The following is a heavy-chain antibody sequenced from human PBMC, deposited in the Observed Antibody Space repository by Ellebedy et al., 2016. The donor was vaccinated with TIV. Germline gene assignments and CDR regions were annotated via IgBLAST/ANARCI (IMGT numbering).Heavy chain of an antibody. V-gene: IGHV3-30-3*01. J-gene: IGHJ4*02. CDR3: ARYKGARNPSAFDY. Sequence: GESLKISCTASRLAFSTYAMHWVRQAPGKGRQWVAAISYDGIDKSYADSVKGRFSISRDNSKSTLYLQMNSLTAEDTATYYCARYKGARNPSAFDYWGQGTLVTVSS. D-gene: IGHD1-14*01. CDR1: RLAFSTYA. CDR2: ISYDGIDK.